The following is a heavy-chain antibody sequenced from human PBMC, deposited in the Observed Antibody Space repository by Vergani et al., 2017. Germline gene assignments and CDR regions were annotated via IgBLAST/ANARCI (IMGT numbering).Heavy chain of an antibody. CDR1: GSSFTSYW. CDR3: ARQSPTGPHFCGRSGYIDY. V-gene: IGHV5-51*01. CDR2: IYPGDSDT. J-gene: IGHJ4*02. D-gene: IGHD3-3*01. Sequence: EVQLVQSGAEVKKPGASLKISCKGSGSSFTSYWIGWVRQMPGKGLGWMGIIYPGDSDTRYSPSFQGQVTISADKSISTAYLQWSSLKASDTAMYYCARQSPTGPHFCGRSGYIDYWGQGTLVTVSS.